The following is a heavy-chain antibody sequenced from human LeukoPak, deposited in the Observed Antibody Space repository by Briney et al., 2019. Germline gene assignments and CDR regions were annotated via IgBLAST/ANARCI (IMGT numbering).Heavy chain of an antibody. D-gene: IGHD3-22*01. CDR3: ARVFLVDYYDSSGYDY. J-gene: IGHJ4*02. CDR1: GFTFSSYS. Sequence: GGSLRLSCAASGFTFSSYSMNWVRQAPGKGLEWVSSISSSSSYIYYADSVKGRFTISRDNAKNSLYLRMNSLRAEDTAVYYCARVFLVDYYDSSGYDYWGQGTLVTVSS. CDR2: ISSSSSYI. V-gene: IGHV3-21*01.